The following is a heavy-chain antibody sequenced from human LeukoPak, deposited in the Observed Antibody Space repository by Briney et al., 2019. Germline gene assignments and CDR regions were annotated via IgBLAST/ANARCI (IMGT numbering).Heavy chain of an antibody. CDR2: IHTSGVT. J-gene: IGHJ4*03. CDR1: GGSIRNYF. V-gene: IGHV4-4*09. Sequence: SETLSLTCTVSGGSIRNYFWSWIRQPPGKALEWVGFIHTSGVTDYNPSLKSRVTISVDTPNIQFSLKLSSVTAADTAVYYCARHRGGRYSESYLYYWGQANLVTVSS. D-gene: IGHD1-26*01. CDR3: ARHRGGRYSESYLYY.